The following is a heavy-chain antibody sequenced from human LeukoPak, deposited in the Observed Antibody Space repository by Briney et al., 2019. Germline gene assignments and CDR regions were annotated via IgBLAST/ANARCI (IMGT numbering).Heavy chain of an antibody. V-gene: IGHV3-11*04. Sequence: GGSLRLSCAVSRFTFSGYYMTWIRQAPGKGLEWVSHISSSGGTKYYADSVKGRFTISRDNAKNSLYLQMNSLRAEDTAVYYCATLSYYALDYWGQGTLVTVSS. CDR1: RFTFSGYY. CDR3: ATLSYYALDY. J-gene: IGHJ4*02. D-gene: IGHD3-10*01. CDR2: ISSSGGTK.